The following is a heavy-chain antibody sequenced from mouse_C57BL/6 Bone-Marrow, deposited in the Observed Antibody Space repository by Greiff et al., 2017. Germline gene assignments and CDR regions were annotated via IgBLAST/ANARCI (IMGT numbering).Heavy chain of an antibody. Sequence: EVKLVESGGDLVKPGGSLKLSCAASGFTFSSYGMSWVRQTPDKRLEWVATISSGGSYTYYPDSVKGRFTISRDNAKNTLYLQMSSLKSEDTAMYYCARRGTTVVAYWYCDVWGTGTTVTVAS. J-gene: IGHJ1*03. V-gene: IGHV5-6*02. CDR3: ARRGTTVVAYWYCDV. CDR1: GFTFSSYG. CDR2: ISSGGSYT. D-gene: IGHD1-1*01.